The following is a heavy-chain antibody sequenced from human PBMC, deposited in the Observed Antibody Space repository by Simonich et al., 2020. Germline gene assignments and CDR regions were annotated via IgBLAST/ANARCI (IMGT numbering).Heavy chain of an antibody. CDR2: IWYDGSNK. CDR1: GFTFSSYG. J-gene: IGHJ5*02. CDR3: ARAYSSSWYNWFDP. D-gene: IGHD6-13*01. V-gene: IGHV3-33*01. Sequence: QVQLVESGGGVVQPGRSLRPSCAASGFTFSSYGMHWVRQAPGKGLELVAVIWYDGSNKYYADSVKGRFTISRDNSKNTLYLQMNSLRAEDTAVYYCARAYSSSWYNWFDPWGQGTLVTVSS.